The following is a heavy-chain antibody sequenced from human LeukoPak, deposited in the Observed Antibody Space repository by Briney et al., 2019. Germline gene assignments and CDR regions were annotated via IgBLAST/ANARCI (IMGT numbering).Heavy chain of an antibody. V-gene: IGHV4-31*03. D-gene: IGHD4-4*01. J-gene: IGHJ4*02. CDR2: IYYSGST. Sequence: PSETLSLTCTVSGGSISSGGYYWSWIRQHPGQGLEWIGYIYYSGSTYYNPSLKSRVTISVDTSKNQFSLKLSSVTAADTAVYYCARVVFWVTTVTLWGYYFDYWGQGTLVTVSS. CDR1: GGSISSGGYY. CDR3: ARVVFWVTTVTLWGYYFDY.